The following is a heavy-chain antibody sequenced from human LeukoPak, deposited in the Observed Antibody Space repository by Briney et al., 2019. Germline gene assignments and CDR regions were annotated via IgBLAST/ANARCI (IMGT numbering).Heavy chain of an antibody. CDR2: IYYSGST. J-gene: IGHJ4*02. CDR1: GGSISSSSYY. D-gene: IGHD6-6*01. V-gene: IGHV4-39*01. CDR3: ARLLAARPHFDY. Sequence: SETLSLTCTVSGGSISSSSYYWGWIRQPPGKGLEWIGSIYYSGSTYYNPSLESRVTISVDTSKNQFSLKLSSVTAADTAMYYCARLLAARPHFDYWGQGTLVTVSS.